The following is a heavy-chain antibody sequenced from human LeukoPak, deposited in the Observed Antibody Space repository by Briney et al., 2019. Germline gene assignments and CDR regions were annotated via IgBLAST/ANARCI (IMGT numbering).Heavy chain of an antibody. CDR2: INPNSGGT. V-gene: IGHV1-2*02. CDR1: GGTFSSYA. J-gene: IGHJ4*02. CDR3: ARDSPKDYGDYVLTK. D-gene: IGHD4-17*01. Sequence: ASVKVSCKASGGTFSSYAISWVRQAPGQGLEWMGWINPNSGGTNYAQKFQGRVTMTRDTSISTAYMELSRLRSDDTAVYYCARDSPKDYGDYVLTKWGQGTLVTVSS.